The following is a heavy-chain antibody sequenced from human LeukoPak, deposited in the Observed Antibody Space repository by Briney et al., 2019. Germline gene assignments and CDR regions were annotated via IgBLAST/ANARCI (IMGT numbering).Heavy chain of an antibody. Sequence: GGSLRLSCAASGFTVSSNYMSWVRQAPGKGLEWVSVIYSGGSTFYADSVKGRFTISRDNSKNTLYLQMNSLRAEDTAVYYCARTPRNYYYMDVWGKGTTVTVSS. CDR3: ARTPRNYYYMDV. V-gene: IGHV3-53*01. J-gene: IGHJ6*03. CDR1: GFTVSSNY. CDR2: IYSGGST.